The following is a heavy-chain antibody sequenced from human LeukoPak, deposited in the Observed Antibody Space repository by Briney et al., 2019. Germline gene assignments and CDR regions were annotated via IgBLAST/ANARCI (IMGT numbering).Heavy chain of an antibody. Sequence: SETLSLTCAVYGGSISSYYWSWIRQPAGKGLEWIGRIYTSGSTNYNPSLKSRVTMSVDTSKNQFSLKLSSVTAADTAVYYCARDMPTGIAVAGKLDYWGQGTLVTVSS. V-gene: IGHV4-4*07. CDR1: GGSISSYY. CDR3: ARDMPTGIAVAGKLDY. D-gene: IGHD6-19*01. CDR2: IYTSGST. J-gene: IGHJ4*02.